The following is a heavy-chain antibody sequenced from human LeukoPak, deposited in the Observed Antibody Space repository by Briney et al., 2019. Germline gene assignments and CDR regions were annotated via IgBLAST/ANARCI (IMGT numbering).Heavy chain of an antibody. J-gene: IGHJ4*02. CDR3: ARHDAGIAARPFDN. Sequence: SETLSLTCTVSGGSISTYYWSWIRRPPGKGLEWIAYIHASGPTNYNPSLKSRITIAVDTSKNQFSLKLSSVTAADTAVYYCARHDAGIAARPFDNWGQGTLVTVSS. CDR2: IHASGPT. CDR1: GGSISTYY. D-gene: IGHD6-6*01. V-gene: IGHV4-4*09.